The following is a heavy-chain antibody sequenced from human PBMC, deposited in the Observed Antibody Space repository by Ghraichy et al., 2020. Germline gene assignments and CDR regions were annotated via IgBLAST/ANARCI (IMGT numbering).Heavy chain of an antibody. V-gene: IGHV3-73*01. CDR1: GFTFSGSA. D-gene: IGHD2-15*01. J-gene: IGHJ4*02. Sequence: GESLNISCVASGFTFSGSAIHWVRQASGEGLEWVGRIRSKASSYETSFAASVRGRFTISRDDSKNTAYLQMDSLKTEDTALYYCTRGYCSDIGCYSFDYWGQGTLVTVSS. CDR2: IRSKASSYET. CDR3: TRGYCSDIGCYSFDY.